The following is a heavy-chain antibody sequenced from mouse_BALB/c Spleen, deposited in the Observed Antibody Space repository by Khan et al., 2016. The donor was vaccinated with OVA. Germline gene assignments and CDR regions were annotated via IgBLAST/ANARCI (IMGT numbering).Heavy chain of an antibody. CDR2: INIYTGEP. CDR3: AREYYRYDGIDY. CDR1: GYTFTNYG. Sequence: QVELVESGPELKKPGETVKLSCKASGYTFTNYGMNWVKQAPGKGLEWVGWINIYTGEPTYADSFKGRFAFSLDNSTSTAYLQINNLKNEDTAKYFCAREYYRYDGIDYWGQGTSVTVSS. D-gene: IGHD2-14*01. V-gene: IGHV9-3-1*01. J-gene: IGHJ4*01.